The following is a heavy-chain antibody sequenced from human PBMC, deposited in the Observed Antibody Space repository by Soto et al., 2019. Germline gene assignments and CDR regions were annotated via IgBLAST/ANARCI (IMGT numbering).Heavy chain of an antibody. D-gene: IGHD5-18*01. Sequence: PGGSLRLSCAASGFTFSSYAMSWVRQAPGKGLEWVSAISGSGGSTYYADSVKGRFTISRDNSKNTLYLQMNSLRAEDTAVYYCAKDQDGYGYVPWFDPWGQGTLVTVSS. J-gene: IGHJ5*02. CDR1: GFTFSSYA. V-gene: IGHV3-23*01. CDR2: ISGSGGST. CDR3: AKDQDGYGYVPWFDP.